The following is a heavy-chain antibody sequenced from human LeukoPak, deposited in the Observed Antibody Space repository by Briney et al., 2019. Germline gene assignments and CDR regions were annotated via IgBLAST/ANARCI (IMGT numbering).Heavy chain of an antibody. CDR3: ARQGAAGKYYYYYMDV. CDR2: IYPDDSNT. D-gene: IGHD6-13*01. J-gene: IGHJ6*03. V-gene: IGHV5-51*01. CDR1: GYRFTSYW. Sequence: GESLKISCKGSGYRFTSYWIGWVRQMPGQGLEWMGIIYPDDSNTIYGPSFQGQVTISADKSINTAYLGWSSLKASDTAIYYCARQGAAGKYYYYYMDVWGKGTTVTVSS.